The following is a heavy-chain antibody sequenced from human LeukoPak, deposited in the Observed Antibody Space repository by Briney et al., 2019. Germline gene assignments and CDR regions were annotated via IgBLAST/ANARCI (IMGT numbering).Heavy chain of an antibody. CDR3: ARDTYQLLENTRWFDP. CDR2: IYYSGST. Sequence: PSETLSLTCTVSGGSISSSSYYWGWIRQPPGKGLEWIGSIYYSGSTYYNPSLKSRVTISVDTSKNQFSLKLSSVTAADTAVYYCARDTYQLLENTRWFDPWGQGTLVTVSS. V-gene: IGHV4-39*07. J-gene: IGHJ5*02. D-gene: IGHD2-2*01. CDR1: GGSISSSSYY.